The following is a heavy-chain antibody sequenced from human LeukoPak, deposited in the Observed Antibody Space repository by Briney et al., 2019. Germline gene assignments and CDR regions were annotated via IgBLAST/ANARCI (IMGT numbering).Heavy chain of an antibody. V-gene: IGHV3-48*03. CDR2: ITSGNTI. CDR3: ASAYTY. J-gene: IGHJ4*02. Sequence: QAGGSLRLSCAASGITLSSYEMNWVRQAPGKGLEWVSQITSGNTIYYGDSVKGRFTISRDNAKNSLYLQMNSLRAEDTAVYYCASAYTYWGQGTLVTVSS. D-gene: IGHD2-21*01. CDR1: GITLSSYE.